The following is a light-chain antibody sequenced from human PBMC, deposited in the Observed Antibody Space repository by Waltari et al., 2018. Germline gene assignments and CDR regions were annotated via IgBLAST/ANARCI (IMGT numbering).Light chain of an antibody. CDR1: SGNIASNF. CDR3: QSYDTNNLYV. J-gene: IGLJ1*01. V-gene: IGLV6-57*04. CDR2: ENN. Sequence: NFMLTQPHSVSESPGTAVTISCTRSSGNIASNFVQWFQQRPGSAPTTLIYENNHRPSAVPARFSASIDTSSNSASLFISGLKTEDEAYYSCQSYDTNNLYVFGTGTKVTVL.